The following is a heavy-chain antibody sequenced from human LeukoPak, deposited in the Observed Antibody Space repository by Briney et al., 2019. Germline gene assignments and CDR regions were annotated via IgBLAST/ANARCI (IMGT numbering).Heavy chain of an antibody. Sequence: PGGSLRLSCAASGFTFSSYGMHWVRQAPGKGLEWVSGISYDGSNKYYADSVKGRFTISRDNAKNTLYLQMNSLRAEDTAVYYCARDQDSELNSYYYGMDVWGQGTTVTVSS. V-gene: IGHV3-30*03. CDR2: ISYDGSNK. CDR3: ARDQDSELNSYYYGMDV. D-gene: IGHD3-10*01. CDR1: GFTFSSYG. J-gene: IGHJ6*02.